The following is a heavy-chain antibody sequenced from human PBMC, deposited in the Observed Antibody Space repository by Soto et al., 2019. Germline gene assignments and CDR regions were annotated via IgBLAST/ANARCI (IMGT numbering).Heavy chain of an antibody. D-gene: IGHD3-22*01. V-gene: IGHV3-21*01. CDR2: ISSSSSYI. J-gene: IGHJ4*02. CDR3: ASAAYYFDTSGYYY. Sequence: EVQLVESGGGLVKPGGSLRLSCAASGFTFSSYSMNWVRQAPGKGLEWVSSISSSSSYIYYADSVKGRFTISRDNAKNSLYLQMNSLRAEDTAAYYCASAAYYFDTSGYYYWGQGTLVTVSS. CDR1: GFTFSSYS.